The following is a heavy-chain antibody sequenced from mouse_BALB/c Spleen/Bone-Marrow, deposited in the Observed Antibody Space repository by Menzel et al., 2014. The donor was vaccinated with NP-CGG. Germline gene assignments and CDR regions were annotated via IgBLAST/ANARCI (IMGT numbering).Heavy chain of an antibody. CDR3: ARWDGNYIYAMDY. CDR2: IDPANGNT. J-gene: IGHJ4*01. D-gene: IGHD2-1*01. Sequence: EVQGVESGAELVKLGASVKLSCTASGLNIKDTYMHWVKQRPEQGLEWIGRIDPANGNTKYDPKFQGKATITADTSSNTAYLQLSSLTSEDTAVYYCARWDGNYIYAMDYWGQGTSVTVSS. CDR1: GLNIKDTY. V-gene: IGHV14-3*02.